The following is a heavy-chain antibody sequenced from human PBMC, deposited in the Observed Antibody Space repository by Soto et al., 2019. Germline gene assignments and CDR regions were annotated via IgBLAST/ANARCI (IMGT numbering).Heavy chain of an antibody. V-gene: IGHV3-66*01. J-gene: IGHJ4*02. CDR1: GLSVSSNY. Sequence: GGSLRLSCVVSGLSVSSNYMSWVRQAPGKGLEWVAIIYSGGTTHYTDSVKGRFTISRDNSKNTVFLQMNSLRVEDTAVYYCTKDPGHCSSTTCYDYYWGQGTLVTVSS. CDR2: IYSGGTT. CDR3: TKDPGHCSSTTCYDYY. D-gene: IGHD2-2*01.